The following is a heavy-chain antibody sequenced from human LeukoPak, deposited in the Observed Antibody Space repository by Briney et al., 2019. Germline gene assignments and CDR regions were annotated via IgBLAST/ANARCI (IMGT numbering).Heavy chain of an antibody. V-gene: IGHV4-34*01. D-gene: IGHD3-10*01. CDR1: GGSFSGYY. Sequence: SEALSLTCAVYGGSFSGYYWSWIRQPPGKGLEWIGEINHSGSTNYNPSLKSRVTISADTSKNQFSLKLSSVTAADTAVYYCARGRWTVVTMVRGARLWFDPWGQGTLVTVSS. CDR3: ARGRWTVVTMVRGARLWFDP. J-gene: IGHJ5*02. CDR2: INHSGST.